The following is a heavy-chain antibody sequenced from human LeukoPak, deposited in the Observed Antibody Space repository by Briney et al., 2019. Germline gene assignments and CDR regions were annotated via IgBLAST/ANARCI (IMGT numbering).Heavy chain of an antibody. CDR1: GFGPISYN. J-gene: IGHJ5*02. D-gene: IGHD3-3*01. V-gene: IGHV3-21*01. CDR3: VSDRKGVDGGGWFYT. CDR2: MSTDGSYT. Sequence: GGSLRLSFQPPGFGPISYNLTGSRQAPGKGLEWVSFMSTDGSYTHYADSVKGRFIISRDNAKNSLYLQMNSLRAEDTAVYYSVSDRKGVDGGGWFYTSGQGSLVTVSS.